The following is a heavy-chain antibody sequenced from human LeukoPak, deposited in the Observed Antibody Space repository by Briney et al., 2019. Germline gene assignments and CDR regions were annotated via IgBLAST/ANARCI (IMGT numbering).Heavy chain of an antibody. CDR2: VYATGNT. Sequence: SETLSLTCTVSGGSISSHYWSWVRQPAGKGLEWIGRVYATGNTNYNPSLWSRLSISIDTSRNQFSLKLSSVTAADTAVYYCARVYYSNSYDYWYFDLWGRGTLVTVSS. CDR3: ARVYYSNSYDYWYFDL. V-gene: IGHV4-4*07. D-gene: IGHD6-13*01. CDR1: GGSISSHY. J-gene: IGHJ2*01.